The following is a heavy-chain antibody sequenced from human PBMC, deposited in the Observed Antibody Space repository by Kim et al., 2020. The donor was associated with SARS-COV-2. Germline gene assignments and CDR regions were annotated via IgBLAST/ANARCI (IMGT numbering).Heavy chain of an antibody. CDR3: ARHRARLATIIDS. D-gene: IGHD5-12*01. Sequence: GGSLRLSCAASGFTFSDYYMSWIRQPPGKGLEWVSYISLSGNIIYYADSVKGRFTISRDNARKSLYLEMNSLRAEDTAVYYCARHRARLATIIDSWGQGTLVTVSS. V-gene: IGHV3-11*01. J-gene: IGHJ4*02. CDR2: ISLSGNII. CDR1: GFTFSDYY.